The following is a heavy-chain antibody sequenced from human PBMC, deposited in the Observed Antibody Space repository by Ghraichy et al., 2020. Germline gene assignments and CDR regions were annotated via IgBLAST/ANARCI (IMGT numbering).Heavy chain of an antibody. Sequence: SETLSLTCTVSGGSFSTRDYFWGWIRQSPGKGLEWIGTYYYTGSTYYNSSLNSRVTISVDTSKSRFSLKLSSVTAADTAVYYCARQLYYYDRRGGGGAFDIWGQGTMVTVSS. J-gene: IGHJ3*02. CDR1: GGSFSTRDYF. CDR2: YYYTGST. D-gene: IGHD3-22*01. V-gene: IGHV4-39*01. CDR3: ARQLYYYDRRGGGGAFDI.